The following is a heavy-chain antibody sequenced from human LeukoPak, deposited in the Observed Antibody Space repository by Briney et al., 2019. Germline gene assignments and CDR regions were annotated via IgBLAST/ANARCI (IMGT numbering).Heavy chain of an antibody. V-gene: IGHV3-21*01. J-gene: IGHJ4*02. CDR2: ISSSSSYI. D-gene: IGHD3-10*01. CDR1: GFPFTSYS. Sequence: GGSLTLSFPASGFPFTSYSMNWVRQATGKGLEWVSSISSSSSYIYYADSVKGRFTISRDNAKNSLYLQMNSLRAEDTAVYYCARGRQVPGVIRRPLYFDYWGQGTLVTVYS. CDR3: ARGRQVPGVIRRPLYFDY.